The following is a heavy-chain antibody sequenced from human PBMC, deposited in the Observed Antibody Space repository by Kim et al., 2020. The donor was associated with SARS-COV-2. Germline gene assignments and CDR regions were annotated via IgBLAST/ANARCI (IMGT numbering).Heavy chain of an antibody. J-gene: IGHJ4*02. CDR1: GGSISSGGYY. CDR2: IYYSGST. CDR3: ARGSITIFGVVANFDY. Sequence: SETLSLTCTVSGGSISSGGYYWSWIRQHPGKGLEWIGYIYYSGSTYYNPSLKSRVTISVDTSKNQFSLKLSSVTAAATAVYYCARGSITIFGVVANFDYWGQGTLVTVSS. D-gene: IGHD3-3*01. V-gene: IGHV4-31*03.